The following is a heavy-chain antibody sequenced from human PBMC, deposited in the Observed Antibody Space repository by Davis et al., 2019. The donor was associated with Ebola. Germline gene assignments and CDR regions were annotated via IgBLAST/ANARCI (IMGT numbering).Heavy chain of an antibody. Sequence: PSETLSLTCAVYGGSFSGYYWSWIRQPPGKGLEWIGEINHSGSTNYNPSLKSRVTISVDTSKNQFSLKLSSVTAADTAVYYCARRGYGRWFDPWGQGTLVTVSS. CDR2: INHSGST. V-gene: IGHV4-34*01. D-gene: IGHD5-12*01. J-gene: IGHJ5*02. CDR1: GGSFSGYY. CDR3: ARRGYGRWFDP.